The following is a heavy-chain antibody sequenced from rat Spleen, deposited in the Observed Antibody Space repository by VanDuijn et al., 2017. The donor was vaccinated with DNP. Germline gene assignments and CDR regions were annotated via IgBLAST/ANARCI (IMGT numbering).Heavy chain of an antibody. CDR1: GHSITSNY. Sequence: EVQLQESGPGLVKPSQSLSLTCSVTGHSITSNYWGWIRKFPGNKMEWIGHISYSGRTTYNPSLKSRISITRDTSKNQFFLQLNSVTTEDTATYYCARWSNFFDYWGQGVMVTVSS. CDR2: ISYSGRT. V-gene: IGHV3-1*01. J-gene: IGHJ2*01. CDR3: ARWSNFFDY.